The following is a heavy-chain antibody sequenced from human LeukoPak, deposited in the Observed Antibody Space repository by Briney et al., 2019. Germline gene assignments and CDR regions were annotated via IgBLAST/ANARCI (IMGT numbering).Heavy chain of an antibody. CDR3: AKDKEQLVEGAFDI. V-gene: IGHV3-7*03. CDR1: GFTFSSYW. CDR2: IKQDGSEK. D-gene: IGHD6-6*01. Sequence: GGSLRLSCAASGFTFSSYWMSWVRQAPGKGLEWVANIKQDGSEKYYVDSVKGRFTISRDNAKNTLYLQMNSLRAEDTAVYYCAKDKEQLVEGAFDIWGQGTMVTVSS. J-gene: IGHJ3*02.